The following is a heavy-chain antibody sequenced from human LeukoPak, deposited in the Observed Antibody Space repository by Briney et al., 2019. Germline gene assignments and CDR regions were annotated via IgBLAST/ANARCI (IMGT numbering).Heavy chain of an antibody. J-gene: IGHJ4*02. D-gene: IGHD6-13*01. Sequence: PGGSLRLSCAASGFTFSSYGMSWVRQAPGKGLEWVANIKQDGSEKYYVDSVKGRFTISRDNAKNSLYLQMNSLRAEDTAVYYCARHAAAGKREHFDYWGQGTLVTVSS. CDR2: IKQDGSEK. CDR3: ARHAAAGKREHFDY. V-gene: IGHV3-7*01. CDR1: GFTFSSYG.